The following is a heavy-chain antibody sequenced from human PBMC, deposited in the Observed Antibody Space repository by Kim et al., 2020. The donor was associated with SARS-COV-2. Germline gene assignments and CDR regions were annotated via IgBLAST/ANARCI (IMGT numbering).Heavy chain of an antibody. D-gene: IGHD3-10*01. CDR3: TLDIVWFGVLPCY. V-gene: IGHV3-23*01. J-gene: IGHJ4*02. CDR1: GFTYSNHV. CDR2: ISGSGGTT. Sequence: GGSLRLSCAASGFTYSNHVMSWVRQAPGKGLEWVSAISGSGGTTYYPDAVKGRFTISRDNFKSTLYLQMNSLRLEDTAVYYCTLDIVWFGVLPCYWGQ.